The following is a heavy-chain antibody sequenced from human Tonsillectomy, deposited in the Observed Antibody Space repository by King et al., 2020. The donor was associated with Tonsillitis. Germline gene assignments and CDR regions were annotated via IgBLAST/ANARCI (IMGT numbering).Heavy chain of an antibody. CDR2: IFSNDEK. D-gene: IGHD2-2*03. V-gene: IGHV2-26*01. Sequence: VTLQESGPVLVKPTETLTLTCTVSGFSLSNARMGVSWIRQPPGKALEWLAHIFSNDEKSYSTSLKSRLTISKDTSKSQVVLTMTNMDPVDTATYYCARILGYCSSTSCSEGWFDPWGQGTLVTVSS. J-gene: IGHJ5*02. CDR1: GFSLSNARMG. CDR3: ARILGYCSSTSCSEGWFDP.